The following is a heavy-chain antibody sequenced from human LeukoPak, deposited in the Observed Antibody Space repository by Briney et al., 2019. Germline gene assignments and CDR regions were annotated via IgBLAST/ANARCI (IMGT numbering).Heavy chain of an antibody. CDR3: VRGRGSYGWFDP. CDR1: GFTSSSYW. D-gene: IGHD3-10*01. J-gene: IGHJ5*02. CDR2: ISGDGTAR. V-gene: IGHV3-74*01. Sequence: GGSLRLSCAASGFTSSSYWMHWVRQVPGKGLVWVSRISGDGTARNYADSMKGRFTISRDDAKNTVDLQMNSLRGEDTAVYYCVRGRGSYGWFDPWGQGTLVTVSS.